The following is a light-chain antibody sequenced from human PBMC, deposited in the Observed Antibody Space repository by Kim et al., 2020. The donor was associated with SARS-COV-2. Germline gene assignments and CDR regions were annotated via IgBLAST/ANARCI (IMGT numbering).Light chain of an antibody. J-gene: IGLJ2*01. CDR1: HSNIGSNT. V-gene: IGLV1-44*01. Sequence: GPRLTIPFSGNHSNIGSNTVNWYQQLPRTAPQLLSYTKDQRPSGVPARFSGSKSGTSASLAIGGLQSEDEADYYCASWDDRLTGVVFGGGTKVTVL. CDR2: TKD. CDR3: ASWDDRLTGVV.